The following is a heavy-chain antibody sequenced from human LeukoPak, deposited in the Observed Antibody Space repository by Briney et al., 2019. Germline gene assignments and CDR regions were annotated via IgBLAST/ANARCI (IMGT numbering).Heavy chain of an antibody. CDR2: ISAYNGNT. Sequence: GASVKVSCKASGYTFTSYGISWGRHAPGQGLEWMGWISAYNGNTNYAQKLQGGVTMTTDTSTSTAYMELRSLRSDDTAVYYCAREIDSLAYCGGDCYSGIDYWGQGTLVTVSS. J-gene: IGHJ4*02. CDR3: AREIDSLAYCGGDCYSGIDY. CDR1: GYTFTSYG. V-gene: IGHV1-18*01. D-gene: IGHD2-21*02.